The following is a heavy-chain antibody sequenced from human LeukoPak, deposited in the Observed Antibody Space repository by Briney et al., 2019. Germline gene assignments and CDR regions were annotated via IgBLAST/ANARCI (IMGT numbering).Heavy chain of an antibody. CDR1: AGSISSSNYC. V-gene: IGHV4-39*01. D-gene: IGHD4-23*01. CDR3: ARLHYGGNYGYYYYYMDV. CDR2: IYYTGST. J-gene: IGHJ6*03. Sequence: SETLSLTCSVSAGSISSSNYCWGWIRQPPGKGLEWIGSIYYTGSTYYNPSLKSRVTISVDTSKNQFSLKLSSVTAADTAVYYCARLHYGGNYGYYYYYMDVWGKGTTVTVSS.